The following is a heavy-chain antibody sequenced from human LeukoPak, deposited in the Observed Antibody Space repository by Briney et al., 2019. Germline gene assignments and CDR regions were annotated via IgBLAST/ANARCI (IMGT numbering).Heavy chain of an antibody. CDR1: GYSFTSYW. CDR3: ARHQADSSGYYPYFDY. D-gene: IGHD3-22*01. J-gene: IGHJ4*02. V-gene: IGHV5-51*01. CDR2: IYPGDSDT. Sequence: GESLKISCKGSGYSFTSYWIGWVRQMPGKGLEWMGIIYPGDSDTRYSPSFQGQVTISADKSISTAYLQWSSLKASDTARYYCARHQADSSGYYPYFDYWGQGTLVTVSS.